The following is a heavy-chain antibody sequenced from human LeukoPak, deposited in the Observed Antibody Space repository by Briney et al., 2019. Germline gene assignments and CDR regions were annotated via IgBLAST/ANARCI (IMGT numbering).Heavy chain of an antibody. J-gene: IGHJ4*02. D-gene: IGHD3-10*01. CDR2: IYYSGST. V-gene: IGHV4-39*07. CDR1: GGSISRSSYY. CDR3: ARDSSGSPDY. Sequence: SETLSLTCTVSGGSISRSSYYWGWIRQPPGKGLEWIGSIYYSGSTYYNPSLKSRVTISVDTSKNQFSLKLSSVTAADTAVYYCARDSSGSPDYWGQGTLVTVSS.